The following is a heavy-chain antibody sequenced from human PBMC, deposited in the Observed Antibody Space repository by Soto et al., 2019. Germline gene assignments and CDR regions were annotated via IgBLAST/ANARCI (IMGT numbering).Heavy chain of an antibody. CDR2: IYYSGST. J-gene: IGHJ3*02. Sequence: PSETLSLTCTVSGGSISSSSYYWGWIRQPPRKGLEWIGSIYYSGSTYYDPSLKSRVTISVDTSKNQFSLKLSSVTAADTAVYYCARQITSKDLGLLWFGELSPPDAFDIWGQGTMVTVSS. D-gene: IGHD3-10*01. V-gene: IGHV4-39*01. CDR3: ARQITSKDLGLLWFGELSPPDAFDI. CDR1: GGSISSSSYY.